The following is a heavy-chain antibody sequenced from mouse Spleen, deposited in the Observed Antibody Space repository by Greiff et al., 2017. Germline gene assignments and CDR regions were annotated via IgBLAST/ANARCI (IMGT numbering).Heavy chain of an antibody. J-gene: IGHJ2*01. CDR2: IYPGDGDT. V-gene: IGHV1-82*01. Sequence: QVQLQQSGPELVKPGASVKISCKASGYAFSRSWMNWVRQRPGKGLEWIGRIYPGDGDTYYNGNFKGKATLTADKSSNTAYMQFSSLTSEDSAVYFCVRRGTGVDYWGEGTALSVSP. CDR1: GYAFSRSW. D-gene: IGHD3-3*01. CDR3: VRRGTGVDY.